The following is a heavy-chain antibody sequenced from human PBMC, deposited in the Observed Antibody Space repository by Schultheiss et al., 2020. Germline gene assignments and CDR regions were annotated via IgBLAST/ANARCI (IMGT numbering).Heavy chain of an antibody. CDR3: AREYRVFGVAPNYYYYYMDV. Sequence: ASVKVSCKASGYTFTSYAMHWVRQAPGQGLEWMGWINTNTGNPTYAQGFTGRFVFSLDTSVSTAYLQISSLKAEDTAVYYCAREYRVFGVAPNYYYYYMDVWGKGTTVTVSS. CDR1: GYTFTSYA. CDR2: INTNTGNP. D-gene: IGHD3-3*01. J-gene: IGHJ6*03. V-gene: IGHV7-4-1*02.